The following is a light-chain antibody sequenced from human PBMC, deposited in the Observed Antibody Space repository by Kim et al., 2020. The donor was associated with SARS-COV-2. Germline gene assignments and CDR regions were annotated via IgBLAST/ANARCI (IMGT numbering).Light chain of an antibody. J-gene: IGKJ4*01. CDR1: QSVTTY. V-gene: IGKV3-11*01. Sequence: EIVLTQSPATLSLSPGERATLSCRASQSVTTYLAWYQQRPGQAPRLLIYDASNRASGIPARFSGSGYGTDFTLTISSLGPEDFAVYYCHHRSDWPLTFGGGTKLEI. CDR3: HHRSDWPLT. CDR2: DAS.